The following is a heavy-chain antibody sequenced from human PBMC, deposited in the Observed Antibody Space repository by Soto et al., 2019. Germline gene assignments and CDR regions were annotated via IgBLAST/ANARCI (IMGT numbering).Heavy chain of an antibody. CDR2: IGTAGDT. CDR1: GFTFSSYD. D-gene: IGHD6-13*01. CDR3: VRTGTGYYYGMDV. J-gene: IGHJ6*02. Sequence: EVQLVESGGGLVQPGGSLRLSCAASGFTFSSYDMHWVRQATGKGLEWVSAIGTAGDTYYPGSVKGRFTISRENAKNSFYLQMNSLRAGDTAVYYCVRTGTGYYYGMDVWGQGTTVTVSS. V-gene: IGHV3-13*01.